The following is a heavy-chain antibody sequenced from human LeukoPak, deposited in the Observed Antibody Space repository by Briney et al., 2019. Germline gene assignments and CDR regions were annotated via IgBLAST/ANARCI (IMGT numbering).Heavy chain of an antibody. CDR1: GFTFSSYA. J-gene: IGHJ4*02. D-gene: IGHD4-17*01. V-gene: IGHV3-23*01. CDR2: ISGSGGST. Sequence: HPGGSLRLSCAASGFTFSSYAMSWVRQAPGKGLEWVSAISGSGGSTYYADSVKGRFTISRDNSKNTLYLQMNSLRAEDTAVYYCAKGDGDFSYYFDYWGQGTLVTVSS. CDR3: AKGDGDFSYYFDY.